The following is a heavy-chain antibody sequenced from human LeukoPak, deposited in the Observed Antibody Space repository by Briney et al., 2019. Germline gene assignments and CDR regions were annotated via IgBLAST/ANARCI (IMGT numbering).Heavy chain of an antibody. V-gene: IGHV1-69*05. CDR3: ARNRYYYDSSGYTQYYFDY. J-gene: IGHJ4*02. CDR1: GGTFSSYA. Sequence: GASVKVSCKASGGTFSSYAISWVRQAPGQGLEWMGGIIPIFGTANYAQKFQGRVTITTDESTSTAYIELSSLRSEDTAVYYCARNRYYYDSSGYTQYYFDYWGQGTLVTVSS. D-gene: IGHD3-22*01. CDR2: IIPIFGTA.